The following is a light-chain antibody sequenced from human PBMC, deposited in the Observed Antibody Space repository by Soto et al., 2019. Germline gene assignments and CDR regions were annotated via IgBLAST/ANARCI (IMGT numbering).Light chain of an antibody. Sequence: QSALTQPASVSGSPGQSITISCTGTSSDVGGYDYVSWYQQYPGKAPKLIIYNVRNRPSGVSNRFSGSKAGNTASLTISGLQAEDEAAYFCSSYTNSNTVLFGGGTKLTVL. V-gene: IGLV2-14*01. CDR1: SSDVGGYDY. CDR2: NVR. J-gene: IGLJ2*01. CDR3: SSYTNSNTVL.